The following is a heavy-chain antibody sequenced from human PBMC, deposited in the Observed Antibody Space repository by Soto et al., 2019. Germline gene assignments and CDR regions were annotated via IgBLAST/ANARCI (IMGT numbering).Heavy chain of an antibody. CDR3: AKGSSGWYERFDY. CDR1: GFTFSSYV. D-gene: IGHD6-19*01. Sequence: EVQLLESGGGLVQPGGSLRLSCVASGFTFSSYVMSWVRQAPGKGLEWVSSISGSGGSTYYADSVKGRFTISRDNSKNTLYLQMNSLRGEDTAVYYCAKGSSGWYERFDYWGQGTLVTVSS. J-gene: IGHJ4*02. CDR2: ISGSGGST. V-gene: IGHV3-23*01.